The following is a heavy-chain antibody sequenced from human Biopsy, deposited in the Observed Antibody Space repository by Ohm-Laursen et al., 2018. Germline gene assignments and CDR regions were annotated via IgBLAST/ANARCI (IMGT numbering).Heavy chain of an antibody. CDR1: GGTFSSYV. CDR2: IIPTFDTP. D-gene: IGHD3-10*01. V-gene: IGHV1-69*06. CDR3: AGGAAKGNPYDH. J-gene: IGHJ5*02. Sequence: SVKVSCKVSGGTFSSYVISWVRQAPGQGLEWMGRIIPTFDTPTYAPDFQGRVTFTADKSTGTAHLDLSRLRSEDTAIYYCAGGAAKGNPYDHWGQGTLVTVSS.